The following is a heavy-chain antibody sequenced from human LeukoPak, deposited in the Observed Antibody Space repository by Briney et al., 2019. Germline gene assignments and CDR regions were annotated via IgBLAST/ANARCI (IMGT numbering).Heavy chain of an antibody. J-gene: IGHJ4*02. Sequence: PGGSLRLSCAASGFAFTTYGMHSGCETPGEGLGWGAFIRIVVGATYHADSVKGRFTISRDNSKNTLYLQMNSLRTEDTAVYYCANEWLHVSGSYKANNWGQGTLVTVSS. V-gene: IGHV3-30*02. CDR3: ANEWLHVSGSYKANN. D-gene: IGHD3-10*01. CDR2: IRIVVGAT. CDR1: GFAFTTYG.